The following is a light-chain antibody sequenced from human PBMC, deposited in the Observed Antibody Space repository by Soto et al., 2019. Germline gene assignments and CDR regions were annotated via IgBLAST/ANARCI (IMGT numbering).Light chain of an antibody. CDR1: QSISRY. Sequence: ILLTQSPCTLSLSPGERTTLPCRASQSISRYLAWYQQKPGQGPRLLIYGASSRATGTPDRFSGSGSGTDFTLTISRLEHEDFAVFYCQHHGSSPITFGQGTRL. J-gene: IGKJ5*01. V-gene: IGKV3-20*01. CDR2: GAS. CDR3: QHHGSSPIT.